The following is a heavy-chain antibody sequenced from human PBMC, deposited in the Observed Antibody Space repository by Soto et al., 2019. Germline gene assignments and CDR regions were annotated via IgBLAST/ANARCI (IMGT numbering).Heavy chain of an antibody. CDR1: GYPLTSYG. CDR3: ARDDIVQLGGMDV. D-gene: IGHD6-13*01. V-gene: IGHV1-18*01. J-gene: IGHJ6*02. CDR2: ISAYNGNT. Sequence: QVQLVQSGAEVKKPGASLKVSCKASGYPLTSYGISWVRQAPGKGREWMGWISAYNGNTNYAQQLQGRVTMTTDKAPSTAYRALRSLRSDYTDVYYCARDDIVQLGGMDVWGQGTTVTVS.